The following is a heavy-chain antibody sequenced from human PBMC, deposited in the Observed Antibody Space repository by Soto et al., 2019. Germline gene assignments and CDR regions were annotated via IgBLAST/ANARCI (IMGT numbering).Heavy chain of an antibody. CDR1: GFTFISSG. V-gene: IGHV3-23*01. CDR3: AKEMELSSGSWYYPNLFDP. Sequence: GGSLRLSCAASGFTFISSGMTWVRQAPGKGLEWVSTISDSGINTYYADFVRGRFTISRDNFENTVSLQMNSLRAEDTAVYYCAKEMELSSGSWYYPNLFDPWGQGTLVTVSS. CDR2: ISDSGINT. J-gene: IGHJ5*02. D-gene: IGHD6-13*01.